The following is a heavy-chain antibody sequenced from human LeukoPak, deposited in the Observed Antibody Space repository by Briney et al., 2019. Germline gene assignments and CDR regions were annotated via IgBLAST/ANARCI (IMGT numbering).Heavy chain of an antibody. V-gene: IGHV3-9*01. CDR1: GFTFDDYA. CDR2: ISWNSFTI. D-gene: IGHD5-18*01. CDR3: AKDIGRVDTASTYMDV. J-gene: IGHJ6*03. Sequence: PGRSLRLSCAASGFTFDDYAMHWVRQVPGKGLEWVSGISWNSFTIGYADSVKGRFTISRDNAKNSLYLQMNSLRVEDTALYYCAKDIGRVDTASTYMDVWGKGTTVTISS.